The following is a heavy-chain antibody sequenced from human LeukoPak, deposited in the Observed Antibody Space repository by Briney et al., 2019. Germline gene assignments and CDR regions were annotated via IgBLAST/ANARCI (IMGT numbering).Heavy chain of an antibody. CDR3: ARDSGTTGEVKFDP. CDR2: IYNGGTT. D-gene: IGHD3-10*01. V-gene: IGHV4-4*07. J-gene: IGHJ5*02. CDR1: GGSISSYY. Sequence: TSETLSLTCTVSGGSISSYYLSWIRQPAGKGLEWIGRIYNGGTTNYKPSLKSRVTMSLDTAKNQVSLRLSSVTAADTAVYYCARDSGTTGEVKFDPWGQGSLVIVSS.